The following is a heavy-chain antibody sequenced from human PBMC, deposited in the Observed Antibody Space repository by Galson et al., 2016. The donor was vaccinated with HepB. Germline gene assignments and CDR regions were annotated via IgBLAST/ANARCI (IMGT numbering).Heavy chain of an antibody. CDR2: IKQDGSEK. D-gene: IGHD6-13*01. CDR3: ARDGGAAGTNYFDY. J-gene: IGHJ4*02. CDR1: GFIISSYW. V-gene: IGHV3-7*01. Sequence: SLRLSCAASGFIISSYWMSWVRQAPGKRLEWVANIKQDGSEKYYVDSVKGRFTISRDIAENSLYLQMDSLRAEDTAVYYCARDGGAAGTNYFDYWGQGTPVTVSS.